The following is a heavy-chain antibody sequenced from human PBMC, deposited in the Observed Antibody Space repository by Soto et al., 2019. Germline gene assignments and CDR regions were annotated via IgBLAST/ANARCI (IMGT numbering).Heavy chain of an antibody. D-gene: IGHD2-15*01. CDR2: IYYDGSNE. Sequence: QVQLVESGGGVVQPGRSLRLSCAASEFTFSNFGMHWVRQAPGKGLEWVAVIYYDGSNEYYADSVKGRFTISRDNSENSLYLQMNSLRGEDTDVYYCARVDVVVGADAFDIWGQGTMVTVSS. CDR1: EFTFSNFG. CDR3: ARVDVVVGADAFDI. J-gene: IGHJ3*02. V-gene: IGHV3-33*01.